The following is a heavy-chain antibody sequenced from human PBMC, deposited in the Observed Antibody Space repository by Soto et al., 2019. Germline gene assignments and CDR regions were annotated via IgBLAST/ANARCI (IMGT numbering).Heavy chain of an antibody. V-gene: IGHV1-2*04. D-gene: IGHD6-6*01. J-gene: IGHJ5*02. Sequence: GASVKVSCKASGYTFTGYYMHWVRQAPGQGLEWMGWINPNSGGTNYAQKFQGWVTMTRDTSISTAYMELSRLRSDDTAVCYCARGPPFEYSSSYNWFDPWGQGTLVTVSS. CDR1: GYTFTGYY. CDR2: INPNSGGT. CDR3: ARGPPFEYSSSYNWFDP.